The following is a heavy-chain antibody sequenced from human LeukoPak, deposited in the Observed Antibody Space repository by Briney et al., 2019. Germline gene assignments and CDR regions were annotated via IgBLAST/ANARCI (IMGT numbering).Heavy chain of an antibody. V-gene: IGHV4-34*01. D-gene: IGHD2-15*01. CDR1: GGSFSGYY. CDR3: ARARGGCSGGSCYSGTQWFDP. CDR2: IYYSGST. Sequence: SETLSLTCAVYGGSFSGYYWSWIRQPPGKGLEWIGSIYYSGSTYYNPSLKSRVTISVDTSKNQFSLKLSSVTAADTAVYYCARARGGCSGGSCYSGTQWFDPWGQGTLVTVSS. J-gene: IGHJ5*02.